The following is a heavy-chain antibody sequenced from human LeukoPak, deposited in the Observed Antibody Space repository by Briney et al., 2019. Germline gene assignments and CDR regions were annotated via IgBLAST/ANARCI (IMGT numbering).Heavy chain of an antibody. Sequence: PGGSLRLSCAASGFTFSSYAMSWVRQAPGKGLEWVSAISGSGGSTYYADSVKGRFTISRDNSKNTLYLQMNSLRAEDTAVYYCAKDRGYGSGSYYNPRGPVRGMDVWGQGTTVTVSS. J-gene: IGHJ6*02. V-gene: IGHV3-23*01. D-gene: IGHD3-10*01. CDR3: AKDRGYGSGSYYNPRGPVRGMDV. CDR1: GFTFSSYA. CDR2: ISGSGGST.